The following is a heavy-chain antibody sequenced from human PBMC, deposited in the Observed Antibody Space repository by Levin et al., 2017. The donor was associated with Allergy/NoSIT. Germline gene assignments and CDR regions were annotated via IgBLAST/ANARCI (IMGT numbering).Heavy chain of an antibody. Sequence: PSETLSLTCTVSGGSISSSSYYWGWIRQPPGKGLEWVGSIYYSGITYYNPSLKSRVTISVDTYKNQFSLELNSVTAADTALYYCARDFWSGYSEFDPWGQGTLVTVSS. CDR2: IYYSGIT. CDR3: ARDFWSGYSEFDP. D-gene: IGHD3-3*01. J-gene: IGHJ5*02. CDR1: GGSISSSSYY. V-gene: IGHV4-39*07.